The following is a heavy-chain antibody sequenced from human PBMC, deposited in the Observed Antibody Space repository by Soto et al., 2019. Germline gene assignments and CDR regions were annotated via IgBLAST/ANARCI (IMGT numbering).Heavy chain of an antibody. J-gene: IGHJ2*01. CDR2: IFSNDEK. V-gene: IGHV2-26*01. D-gene: IGHD4-17*01. CDR3: ARFDYGDRHYWYFVL. CDR1: GFSLSNARMG. Sequence: QVTLKESGPVLVKPTETLTLTCTVSGFSLSNARMGVSWIRQPPGKALEWLAHIFSNDEKSYSTSLKSRLTISKTTSKSQGVLTLTNMDPVDTATYYCARFDYGDRHYWYFVLWGRGTLVAVSS.